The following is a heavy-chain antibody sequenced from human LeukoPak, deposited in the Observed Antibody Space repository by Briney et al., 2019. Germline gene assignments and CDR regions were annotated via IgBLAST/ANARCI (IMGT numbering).Heavy chain of an antibody. CDR1: GGSISSYY. CDR2: IYYSGST. Sequence: PSETLSLTCTVSGGSISSYYWSWIRQPPGKGLEWIGYIYYSGSTNYNPSLKSRVTISVDTSKNQFSLKLSSVTAADTAVYYCARDQGRGRYFDYRGQGTLVTVSS. V-gene: IGHV4-59*01. CDR3: ARDQGRGRYFDY. J-gene: IGHJ4*02. D-gene: IGHD3-10*01.